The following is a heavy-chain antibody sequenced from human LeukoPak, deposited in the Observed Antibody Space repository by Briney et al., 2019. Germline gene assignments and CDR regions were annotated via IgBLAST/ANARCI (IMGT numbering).Heavy chain of an antibody. J-gene: IGHJ5*02. V-gene: IGHV4-31*03. D-gene: IGHD2-15*01. CDR1: GGPISSGGYY. Sequence: PSQTLSLTCTVSGGPISSGGYYWSWIRQHPGKGLEWIGYIYYSGSTYYNPSLKSRVTISVDTSKNQFSLKLSSVTAADTAVYYCARARVVVAASYNWFDPWGQGTLVTVSS. CDR2: IYYSGST. CDR3: ARARVVVAASYNWFDP.